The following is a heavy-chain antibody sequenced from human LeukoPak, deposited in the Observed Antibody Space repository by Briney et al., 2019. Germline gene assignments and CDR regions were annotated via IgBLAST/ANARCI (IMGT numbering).Heavy chain of an antibody. J-gene: IGHJ4*02. CDR2: IYYSGST. CDR1: GGSISSSSYY. V-gene: IGHV4-39*07. Sequence: PSETLSLTCTVSGGSISSSSYYWGWIRQPPGMGLEWIGSIYYSGSTYYNPSLKSRVTISVDTSKNQFSLKLSSVTAADTAVYYCAGRPRSQYYYGSGSYFFDYWGQGTLVTVSS. CDR3: AGRPRSQYYYGSGSYFFDY. D-gene: IGHD3-10*01.